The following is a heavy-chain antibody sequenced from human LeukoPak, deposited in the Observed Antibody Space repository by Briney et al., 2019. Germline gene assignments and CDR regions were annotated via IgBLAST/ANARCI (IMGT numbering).Heavy chain of an antibody. CDR1: GGSISSSSYY. V-gene: IGHV4-39*07. D-gene: IGHD3-3*01. Sequence: SETLSLTCTVSGGSISSSSYYWGWIRQPPGKGLEWIGSIYYSGSTNYNPSLKSRVTISVDTSKNQFSLKLSSVTAADTAVYYCAGAGGLFGVANFDYWGQGTLITVSS. CDR2: IYYSGST. J-gene: IGHJ4*02. CDR3: AGAGGLFGVANFDY.